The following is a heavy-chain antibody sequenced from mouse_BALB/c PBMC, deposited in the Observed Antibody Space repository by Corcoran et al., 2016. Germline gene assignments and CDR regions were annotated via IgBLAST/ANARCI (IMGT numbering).Heavy chain of an antibody. D-gene: IGHD2-1*01. CDR3: GRSREGNYVVY. Sequence: EVQLQQSGAELVKPGASVKLSCTASGFNIKDTYMHWVKQRPEQGLEWIGRIDPANGNTKFDPKFPGKATMTADTSSNTVYLQLSSLTSEATAVYYCGRSREGNYVVYWGQGTTLTVSS. CDR2: IDPANGNT. CDR1: GFNIKDTY. J-gene: IGHJ2*01. V-gene: IGHV14-3*02.